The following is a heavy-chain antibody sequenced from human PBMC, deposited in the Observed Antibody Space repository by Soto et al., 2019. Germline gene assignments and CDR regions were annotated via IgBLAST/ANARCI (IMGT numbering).Heavy chain of an antibody. Sequence: PAETLSLTCTVSGFSISSGGYYWIWIAQHPGKGREWIEYIYYSGSTYYNPSLKSRVTISVDTSKNQFSLKLSSVTAADTAVYYCARVTIVVVPAAKPAPPYFDYWGQGTLVTVSS. CDR1: GFSISSGGYY. V-gene: IGHV4-31*02. CDR3: ARVTIVVVPAAKPAPPYFDY. CDR2: IYYSGST. J-gene: IGHJ4*02. D-gene: IGHD2-2*01.